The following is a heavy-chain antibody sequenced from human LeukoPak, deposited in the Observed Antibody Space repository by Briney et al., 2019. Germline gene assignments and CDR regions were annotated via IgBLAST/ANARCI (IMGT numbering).Heavy chain of an antibody. V-gene: IGHV4-34*01. J-gene: IGHJ4*02. CDR2: INHSGST. Sequence: KPSETLSLTCAVYGGSFSGYYWSWIRQPPGKGLEWIGEINHSGSTNYNPSLKSRVTISVDTSKNQFSLKLSSVTAADTAVYYCARRLGGWELLRSYLDYWGQGTLVTVSS. D-gene: IGHD1-26*01. CDR3: ARRLGGWELLRSYLDY. CDR1: GGSFSGYY.